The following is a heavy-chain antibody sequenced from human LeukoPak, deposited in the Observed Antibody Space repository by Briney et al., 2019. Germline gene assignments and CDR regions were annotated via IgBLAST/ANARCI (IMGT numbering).Heavy chain of an antibody. CDR3: ARSAYYYDSSGYYNY. J-gene: IGHJ4*02. CDR1: GYSFTSYW. Sequence: GESLKISCKGSGYSFTSYWIGWVRQMPGKGLEWMGIIYRGDSDTRYSPSFQGQVTISADKSISTAYLQWSSLKASDTAMYYCARSAYYYDSSGYYNYWGQGTLVTVSS. D-gene: IGHD3-22*01. V-gene: IGHV5-51*01. CDR2: IYRGDSDT.